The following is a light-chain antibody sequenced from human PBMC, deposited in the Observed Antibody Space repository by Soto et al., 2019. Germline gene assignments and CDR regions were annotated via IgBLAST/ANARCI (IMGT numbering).Light chain of an antibody. J-gene: IGKJ4*01. CDR2: GAS. Sequence: IVLTQTPLSLSVAPGQPASISCKSAQSLLYSDGKTYLYWYLQKPGQPPQPLIYGASNRFSGVPDMFSGSGSRTDFTLTISRVEAEDVGVYFCMQSISRLTFGGGTKVDIK. V-gene: IGKV2D-29*01. CDR1: QSLLYSDGKTY. CDR3: MQSISRLT.